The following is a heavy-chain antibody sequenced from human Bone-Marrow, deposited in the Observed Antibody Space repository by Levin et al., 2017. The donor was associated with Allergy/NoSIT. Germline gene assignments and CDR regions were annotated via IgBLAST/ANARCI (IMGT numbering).Heavy chain of an antibody. CDR1: GDSISSSIYY. J-gene: IGHJ4*02. Sequence: SETLSLTCAVSGDSISSSIYYWGWIRQPPGKGLEWIGTLSYSESTHYTPSLKSRVTISVDTSKNQFSLKLSAVTAADTAIYYCVRRATGTMLDYWGQGTLVTVSS. CDR2: LSYSEST. CDR3: VRRATGTMLDY. D-gene: IGHD3-10*02. V-gene: IGHV4-39*01.